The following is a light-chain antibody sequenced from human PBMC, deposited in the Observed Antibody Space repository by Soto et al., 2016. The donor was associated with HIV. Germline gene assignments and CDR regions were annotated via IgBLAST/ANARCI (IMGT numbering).Light chain of an antibody. CDR1: QGISSY. J-gene: IGKJ4*01. CDR3: QQLNSYPLT. V-gene: IGKV1-9*01. CDR2: AAS. Sequence: DIQLTQSPSFLSASVGDTVTITCRASQGISSYLAWYQQKPGKAPKLLIYAASTLQSGVPSRFSGSGSGTEFTLTIGSLQPEDFATYYCQQLNSYPLTFGGGAKVDIK.